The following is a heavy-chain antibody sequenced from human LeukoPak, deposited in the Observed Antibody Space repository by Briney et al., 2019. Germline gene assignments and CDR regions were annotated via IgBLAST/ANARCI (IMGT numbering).Heavy chain of an antibody. D-gene: IGHD4-17*01. CDR2: INHSGTT. J-gene: IGHJ4*01. CDR1: GGSFSGYN. V-gene: IGHV4-34*01. Sequence: PSETLSLTCAVYGGSFSGYNWSWIPQPPGKGLKWFGEINHSGTTNYNTPHKRRTTITVKTTKTPFSLQLSPVTAADAADYYAGSSLRDPTVTIDYWGQGTLVTVSS. CDR3: GSSLRDPTVTIDY.